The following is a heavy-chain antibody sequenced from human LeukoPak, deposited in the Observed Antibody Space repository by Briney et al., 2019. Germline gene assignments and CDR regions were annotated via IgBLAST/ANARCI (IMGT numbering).Heavy chain of an antibody. J-gene: IGHJ4*02. V-gene: IGHV3-23*01. CDR1: GITFSGSG. CDR3: TKDAHNDDMH. D-gene: IGHD3-9*01. CDR2: ISGSGSNT. Sequence: GGSLRLSCAASGITFSGSGMSWVRQAPGKGLEWVSTISGSGSNTHYADSVNGRCIFSRANYKDSLYMLMNRTGVDAPAVYYGTKDAHNDDMHWGQGTLVTVSS.